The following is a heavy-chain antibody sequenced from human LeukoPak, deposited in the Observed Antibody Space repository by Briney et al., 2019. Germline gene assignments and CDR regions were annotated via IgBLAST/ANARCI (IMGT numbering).Heavy chain of an antibody. CDR1: GGSLSSSSYY. J-gene: IGHJ4*02. CDR3: ARGLLTGTNPIYYFDY. Sequence: SETLSLTCTVSGGSLSSSSYYWAWIRQPPGKGLEWIESIYYSGSTYYNPSLNSRVTISVDTSKTQFSLKLSSVTAADTALYYCARGLLTGTNPIYYFDYWGQGTLVTVSS. V-gene: IGHV4-39*07. D-gene: IGHD1-7*01. CDR2: IYYSGST.